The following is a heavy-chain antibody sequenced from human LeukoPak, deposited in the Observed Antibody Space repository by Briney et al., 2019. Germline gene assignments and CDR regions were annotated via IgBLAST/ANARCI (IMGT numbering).Heavy chain of an antibody. CDR3: ARDQAGATGRWRSPPG. V-gene: IGHV4-34*01. D-gene: IGHD1-26*01. CDR1: GGSFSGYY. CDR2: INHSGST. Sequence: SETLSLTCAVYGGSFSGYYWSWIRQPPGKGLEWIGEINHSGSTNYNPSLKSRVTISVDTSKNQFSLKLSSVTAADTAVYYCARDQAGATGRWRSPPGWGQGTMVSVSS. J-gene: IGHJ3*01.